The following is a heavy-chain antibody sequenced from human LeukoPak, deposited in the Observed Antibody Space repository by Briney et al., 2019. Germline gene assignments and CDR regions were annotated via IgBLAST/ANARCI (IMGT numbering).Heavy chain of an antibody. CDR2: ISGNGDTT. CDR3: ARDTPLGVTSPFDY. V-gene: IGHV3-23*01. Sequence: GGSLRLSCAASGFSFSTYAMTWVRQAPGKGVEWVSVISGNGDTTYYADSVKGRFTISRDNSENTLHLQMNSLRAEDTAVYYCARDTPLGVTSPFDYWGQGTLVTVS. J-gene: IGHJ4*02. CDR1: GFSFSTYA.